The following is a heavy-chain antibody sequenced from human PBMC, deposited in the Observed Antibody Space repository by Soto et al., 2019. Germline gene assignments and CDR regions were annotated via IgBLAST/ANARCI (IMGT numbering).Heavy chain of an antibody. CDR3: AHSRPPRHLDY. CDR1: GFSLSTSGVG. J-gene: IGHJ4*02. CDR2: IYRDDDK. V-gene: IGHV2-5*02. Sequence: QITLKESGPTLVKPTQTLTLTCTFSGFSLSTSGVGVGWIRQPPGKALEWLALIYRDDDKRYSSSLNSRLTITKDTSQNRVVLTMTNMDPVATATYYCAHSRPPRHLDYWGQGTLGTVSS. D-gene: IGHD6-6*01.